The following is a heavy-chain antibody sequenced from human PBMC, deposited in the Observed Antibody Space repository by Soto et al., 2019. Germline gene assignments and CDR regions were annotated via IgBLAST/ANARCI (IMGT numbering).Heavy chain of an antibody. CDR1: GGSISSADYY. D-gene: IGHD4-17*01. J-gene: IGHJ4*02. CDR2: IYYSGRT. V-gene: IGHV4-30-4*01. CDR3: ARDHYDYGGESD. Sequence: SETLSLSCTVSGGSISSADYYWSWIRQPPGKGLEWIGYIYYSGRTYYNPSLKSRLTISIDTSKNQFSLKLKSVTAADTAVYFCARDHYDYGGESDWGQGALVTVSS.